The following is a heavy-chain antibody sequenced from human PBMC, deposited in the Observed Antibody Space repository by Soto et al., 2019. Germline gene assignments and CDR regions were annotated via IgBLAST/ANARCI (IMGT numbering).Heavy chain of an antibody. CDR2: ISGDGGRT. CDR3: AKAH. Sequence: GGSLRLTCAASGFSFSDFAMSWVRQAPGKGLEWVSVISGDGGRTYYADPVKGRFTISTDNSTNTLYLQMNSLRAEDTAVYYYAKAHLGQGTLVTVSS. V-gene: IGHV3-23*01. J-gene: IGHJ4*02. CDR1: GFSFSDFA.